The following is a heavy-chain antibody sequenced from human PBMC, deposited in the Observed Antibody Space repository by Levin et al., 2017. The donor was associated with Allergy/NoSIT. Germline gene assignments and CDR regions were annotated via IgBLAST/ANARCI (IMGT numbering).Heavy chain of an antibody. CDR2: TSYSGST. Sequence: PSETLSLTCTVSGASMSTYYWSWIRQPPERGLEWIGYTSYSGSTSYNPSLKSRVTISVDTSKNEVSLKLSSVTAADTAVYYCARGGEYFDWSYFDYWGLGTLVTVSS. CDR1: GASMSTYY. D-gene: IGHD3-9*01. V-gene: IGHV4-59*01. J-gene: IGHJ4*02. CDR3: ARGGEYFDWSYFDY.